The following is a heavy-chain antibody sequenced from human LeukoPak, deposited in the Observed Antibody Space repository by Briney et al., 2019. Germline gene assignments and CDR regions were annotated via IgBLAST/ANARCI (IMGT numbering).Heavy chain of an antibody. J-gene: IGHJ4*02. CDR2: IYHSGST. D-gene: IGHD3-10*02. Sequence: SETLSLTCAVSGGSISSGGYSWSWIRQPPGKGLEWIGYIYHSGSTYYNPSLKSRVTISVDTSKNQFSLKLSSVTAADTAVYYCASRGRLLFYYFDYWGQGTLVTVSS. CDR3: ASRGRLLFYYFDY. CDR1: GGSISSGGYS. V-gene: IGHV4-30-2*01.